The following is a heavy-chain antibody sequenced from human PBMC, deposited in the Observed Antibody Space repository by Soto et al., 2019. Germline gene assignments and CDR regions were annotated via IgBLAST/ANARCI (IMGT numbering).Heavy chain of an antibody. CDR3: ARDRRHCSGGSCLTTEPDAFDI. V-gene: IGHV3-7*05. J-gene: IGHJ3*02. CDR2: IKQDGSEK. CDR1: GFTFSSYW. Sequence: GGSLRLSCAASGFTFSSYWMSWVRQAPGKGLEWVANIKQDGSEKYYVDSVKGRFTISRDNAKNSLYLQMNSLRAEDTAVYYCARDRRHCSGGSCLTTEPDAFDIWGQGTMVTVSS. D-gene: IGHD2-15*01.